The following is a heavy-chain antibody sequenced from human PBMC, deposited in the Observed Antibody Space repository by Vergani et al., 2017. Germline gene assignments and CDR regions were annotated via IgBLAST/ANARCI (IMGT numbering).Heavy chain of an antibody. Sequence: QLQLQESGPGLVKPSETLSLTCTVSGGSISSSSYYWGWIRQPPGKGLEWIGSIYYSGSTYYNPSLKSRVTISVDTSKNQFSLKLSSVTAADTAVYYCARVRGLRGYCSSTSCYDNYYFDYWGQGTLVTVSS. CDR2: IYYSGST. J-gene: IGHJ4*02. CDR3: ARVRGLRGYCSSTSCYDNYYFDY. CDR1: GGSISSSSYY. V-gene: IGHV4-39*07. D-gene: IGHD2-2*01.